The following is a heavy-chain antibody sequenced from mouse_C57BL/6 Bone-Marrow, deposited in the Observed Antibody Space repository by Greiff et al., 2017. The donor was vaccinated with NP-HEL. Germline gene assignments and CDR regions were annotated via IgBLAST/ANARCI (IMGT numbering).Heavy chain of an antibody. D-gene: IGHD1-1*01. J-gene: IGHJ2*01. CDR2: IDPETGGT. Sequence: QVQLKESGAELVRPGASVTLSCKASGYTFTDYEMHWVKQTPVHGLEWIGAIDPETGGTAYNQKFKGKAILTADKSSSTAYMELRSLTSEDSALYYCTATTVVAKGSGGQGTTLTVSS. V-gene: IGHV1-15*01. CDR1: GYTFTDYE. CDR3: TATTVVAKGS.